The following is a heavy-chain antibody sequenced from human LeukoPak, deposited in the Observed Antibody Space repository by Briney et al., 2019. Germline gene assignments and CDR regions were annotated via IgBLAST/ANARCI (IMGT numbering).Heavy chain of an antibody. Sequence: GGSLRLSCAASGFTFSNAWMSWVRQAPGKGLEWVGRIKSKTDGGTTDYAAPVKGRFTISRDDSKNTLYLQMNSLKTEDTAVYYCTTHRSVLRYFDWLFWGQGTLVTVSS. J-gene: IGHJ4*02. CDR3: TTHRSVLRYFDWLF. CDR1: GFTFSNAW. V-gene: IGHV3-15*01. CDR2: IKSKTDGGTT. D-gene: IGHD3-9*01.